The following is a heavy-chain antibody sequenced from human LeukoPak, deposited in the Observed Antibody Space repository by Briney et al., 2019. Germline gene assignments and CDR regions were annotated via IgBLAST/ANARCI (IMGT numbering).Heavy chain of an antibody. CDR1: GGSISSSNYY. V-gene: IGHV4-39*01. CDR2: IYYSGSI. CDR3: ARHGYYDSNGYYSSFDY. J-gene: IGHJ4*02. Sequence: SETLSLTCTVSGGSISSSNYYWGWIRQSPGKGLEWIGTIYYSGSIYYNPSLKSRVSISVDTSENQFSLKLSSVTAADTAVFDCARHGYYDSNGYYSSFDYWGQGSLVTVSS. D-gene: IGHD3-22*01.